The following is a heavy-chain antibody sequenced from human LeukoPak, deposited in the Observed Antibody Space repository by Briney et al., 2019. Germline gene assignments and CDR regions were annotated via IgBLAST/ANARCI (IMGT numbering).Heavy chain of an antibody. J-gene: IGHJ4*02. D-gene: IGHD5-12*01. CDR1: GGSISTYY. CDR3: ARGGGYASPIGY. CDR2: IYHSVST. V-gene: IGHV4-59*01. Sequence: SETLSLTCTLPGGSISTYYWSWIRQPPGKGLEWVGYIYHSVSTNYNPSLKSRVTISVDTSKNQFSLKLSAVTAADTAVYYCARGGGYASPIGYWGQGALVTVSS.